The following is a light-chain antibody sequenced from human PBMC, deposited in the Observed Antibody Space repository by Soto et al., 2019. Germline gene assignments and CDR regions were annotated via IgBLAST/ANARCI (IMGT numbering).Light chain of an antibody. Sequence: QSALTQPASVSGSPGQSITISCTGTSSDVGGHNYVSWYQQHPGKAPKLMIYVVRNRPSGVSNRFSGSKSGSTASLTISGLQAEDEADYYCTSYTSSSTLVFGTGTKVTV. V-gene: IGLV2-14*01. CDR1: SSDVGGHNY. J-gene: IGLJ1*01. CDR2: VVR. CDR3: TSYTSSSTLV.